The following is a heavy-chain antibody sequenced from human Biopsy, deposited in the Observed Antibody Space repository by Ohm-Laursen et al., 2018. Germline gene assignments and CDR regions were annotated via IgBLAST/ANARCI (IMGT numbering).Heavy chain of an antibody. D-gene: IGHD2-15*01. CDR3: VRAYPPPGRRLVVVAGDFDC. Sequence: SLRLSCAASGLSIGTNYMTWVRQAPGKGLDWVSIIFAGGGRTYYADSVKGRFTISRDNAKNSLYLQMNSLRAEDTAVYYCVRAYPPPGRRLVVVAGDFDCWGQGTRVTVSS. V-gene: IGHV3-53*01. J-gene: IGHJ4*02. CDR2: IFAGGGRT. CDR1: GLSIGTNY.